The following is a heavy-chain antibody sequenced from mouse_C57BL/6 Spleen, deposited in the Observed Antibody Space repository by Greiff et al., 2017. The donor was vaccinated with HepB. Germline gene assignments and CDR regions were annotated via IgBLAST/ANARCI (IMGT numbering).Heavy chain of an antibody. Sequence: EVKLVESGEGLVKPGGSLKLSCAASGFTFSSYAMSWVRQTPEKRLEWVAYISSGGDYIYYADTVKGRFTISRDNARNTLYLQMSSLKSEDTAMYYCTRVLDSSGYTLFAYWGQGTLVTVSA. CDR3: TRVLDSSGYTLFAY. V-gene: IGHV5-9-1*02. CDR2: ISSGGDYI. D-gene: IGHD3-2*02. CDR1: GFTFSSYA. J-gene: IGHJ3*01.